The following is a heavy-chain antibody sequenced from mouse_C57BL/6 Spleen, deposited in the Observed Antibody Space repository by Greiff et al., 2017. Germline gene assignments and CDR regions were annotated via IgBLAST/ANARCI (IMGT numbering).Heavy chain of an antibody. D-gene: IGHD1-1*01. J-gene: IGHJ2*01. CDR3: ARVGVVAPFDY. Sequence: ESGPGLVKPSQSLSLTCSVTGYSITSGYYWNWIRQFPGNKLEWMGYISYDGSNNYNPSLKNRISITRDTSKNQFYLKLNSVTTEDTATYYCARVGVVAPFDYWGQGTTLTVSS. V-gene: IGHV3-6*01. CDR1: GYSITSGYY. CDR2: ISYDGSN.